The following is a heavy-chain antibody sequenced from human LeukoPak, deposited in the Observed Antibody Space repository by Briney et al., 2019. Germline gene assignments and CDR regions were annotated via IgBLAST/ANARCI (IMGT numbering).Heavy chain of an antibody. Sequence: GGSLRLSCAAYGFTFSSYEMNWVRQAPGKGLGWVSYISSSGSTISYADCMKGLFTISRDNAKNSLYLQMNSLRAEDTAVYYCAELGITMVGGVCGKGATVTISS. V-gene: IGHV3-48*03. CDR1: GFTFSSYE. J-gene: IGHJ6*04. CDR3: AELGITMVGGV. D-gene: IGHD3-10*01. CDR2: ISSSGSTI.